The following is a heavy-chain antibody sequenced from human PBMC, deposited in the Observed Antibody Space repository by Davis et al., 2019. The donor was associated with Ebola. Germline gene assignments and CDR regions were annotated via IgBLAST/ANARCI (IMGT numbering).Heavy chain of an antibody. Sequence: ASVKVSCKASRYSFTNYDINWVRQATGQGLEWMGWMNPSSGKSGFAQKFQGRVTMTRQTSIATAYMELSSLRSEDTAVYYCARGPNYSDYFYYYGMDVWGQGTTVIASS. V-gene: IGHV1-8*01. D-gene: IGHD4-11*01. CDR1: RYSFTNYD. CDR2: MNPSSGKS. CDR3: ARGPNYSDYFYYYGMDV. J-gene: IGHJ6*02.